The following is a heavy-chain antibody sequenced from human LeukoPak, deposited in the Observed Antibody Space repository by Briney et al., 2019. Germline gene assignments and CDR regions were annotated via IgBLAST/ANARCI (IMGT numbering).Heavy chain of an antibody. CDR1: GYSFTSYW. CDR2: IYPGDSDT. Sequence: GESLKISCKGSGYSFTSYWIGWVRQMPGKGLERMGIIYPGDSDTRYSPSFQGQVTISADESISTAYLQWSSLKASDTAMYYCARLSYYYDSSGYPDYWGQGTLITVSS. CDR3: ARLSYYYDSSGYPDY. D-gene: IGHD3-22*01. J-gene: IGHJ4*02. V-gene: IGHV5-51*01.